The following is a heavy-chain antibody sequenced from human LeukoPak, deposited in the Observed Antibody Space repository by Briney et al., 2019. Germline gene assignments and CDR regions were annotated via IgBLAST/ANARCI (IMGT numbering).Heavy chain of an antibody. CDR2: ISAYNGNT. V-gene: IGHV1-18*01. D-gene: IGHD3-22*01. CDR3: ARGVDYYDSSGRTFDY. J-gene: IGHJ4*02. CDR1: GYTFTNYA. Sequence: GASVKVSCKASGYTFTNYAISWVRQAPGQGLEWMGWISAYNGNTNYAQKLQGRVTMTTDTSTSTAYMELRSLRSDDTAVYYCARGVDYYDSSGRTFDYWGQGTLDTVSS.